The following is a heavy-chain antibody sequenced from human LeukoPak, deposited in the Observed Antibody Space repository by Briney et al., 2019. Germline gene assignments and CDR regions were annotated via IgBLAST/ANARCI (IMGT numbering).Heavy chain of an antibody. CDR2: IYYSGST. Sequence: SETLSLTCTVSGGSVSSGSYYWSWIRQPPGKGLEWIGYIYYSGSTNYNPSLESRVTISVDTSKNQFSLKLSSVTAADTAVYYCARGRELLPIDYWGQGTLVTVSS. D-gene: IGHD3-10*01. V-gene: IGHV4-61*01. CDR1: GGSVSSGSYY. J-gene: IGHJ4*02. CDR3: ARGRELLPIDY.